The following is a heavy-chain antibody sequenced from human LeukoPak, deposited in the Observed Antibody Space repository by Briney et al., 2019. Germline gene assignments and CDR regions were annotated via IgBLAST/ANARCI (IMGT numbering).Heavy chain of an antibody. J-gene: IGHJ4*02. CDR1: GGSISSGSYY. CDR3: ARGPIAAAGFDY. Sequence: SETLSLTCTVSGGSISSGSYYWSWIRQPPGKGLEWIGEINHSGSTNYNPSLKSRVTISVDTSKNQFSLKLSSVTAADTAVYYCARGPIAAAGFDYWGQGTLVTVSS. V-gene: IGHV4-39*07. CDR2: INHSGST. D-gene: IGHD6-13*01.